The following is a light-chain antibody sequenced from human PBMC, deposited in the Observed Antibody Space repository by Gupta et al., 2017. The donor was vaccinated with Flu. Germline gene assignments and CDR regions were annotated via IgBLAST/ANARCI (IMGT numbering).Light chain of an antibody. CDR3: QQYDNLPPCA. J-gene: IGKJ2*02. CDR2: EAS. CDR1: HDINNC. Sequence: VPTTQSPSSLSASVGDSVTITCQASHDINNCVDWYQQKPGKAPKLLIYEASSCETGVPSRFSGSGCGKDSAFTVISRQPKDVGAYYSQQYDNLPPCAFGQGT. V-gene: IGKV1-33*01.